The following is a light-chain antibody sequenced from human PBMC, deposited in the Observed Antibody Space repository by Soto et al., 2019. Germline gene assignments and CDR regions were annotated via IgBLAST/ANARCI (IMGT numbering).Light chain of an antibody. CDR1: QSISSW. Sequence: DIQMTQSPSTLSASVVDRVIITCRASQSISSWLAWYQQKPGKAPNLLIYDASSLESGVPSRFSGSGSGTEFTLTISSLQPDDFATYYCHQYNSYSFGQGTKVDIK. V-gene: IGKV1-5*01. CDR3: HQYNSYS. J-gene: IGKJ1*01. CDR2: DAS.